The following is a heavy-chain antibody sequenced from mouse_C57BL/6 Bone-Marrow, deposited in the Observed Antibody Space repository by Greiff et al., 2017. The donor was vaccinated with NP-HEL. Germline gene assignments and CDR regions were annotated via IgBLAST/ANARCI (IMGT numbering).Heavy chain of an antibody. Sequence: EVKLMESGGGLVQPKGSLKLSCAASGFSFNTYAMNWVRQAPGKGLEWVARIRSKSNNYATYYADSVKDRFTISRDDSESMLYLQMNNLKTEDTAMYYCVITTALAGRYFDVWGTGTTVTVSS. D-gene: IGHD1-2*01. V-gene: IGHV10-1*01. J-gene: IGHJ1*03. CDR2: IRSKSNNYAT. CDR1: GFSFNTYA. CDR3: VITTALAGRYFDV.